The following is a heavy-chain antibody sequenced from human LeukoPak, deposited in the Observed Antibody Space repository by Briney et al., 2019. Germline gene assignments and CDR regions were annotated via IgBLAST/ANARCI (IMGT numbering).Heavy chain of an antibody. CDR2: INPSGGGT. Sequence: ASVKVSCKASGNTLTSYYMHWVRQAPGQGLERMGIINPSGGGTTYAQKFQGRVTMTRDTSTSTVYMELSSLRSEDTAVYFCVRGRVTFSFSSGLGYWGQGTLVTVSS. CDR1: GNTLTSYY. CDR3: VRGRVTFSFSSGLGY. J-gene: IGHJ4*02. V-gene: IGHV1-46*03. D-gene: IGHD6-6*01.